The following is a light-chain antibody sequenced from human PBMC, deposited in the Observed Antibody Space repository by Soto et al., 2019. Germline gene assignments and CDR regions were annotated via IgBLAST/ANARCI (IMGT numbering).Light chain of an antibody. CDR2: DTS. CDR3: QQRSNWS. CDR1: QSVSSY. V-gene: IGKV3-11*01. Sequence: EIVLTQSPGTLSLSPGERATLSCRASQSVSSYLAWYQQKPGQAPRLLIYDTSNRATGVPARFSGSGSGTDFTFTISNLGPEDFAVYYCQQRSNWSFGQGTRLEIK. J-gene: IGKJ5*01.